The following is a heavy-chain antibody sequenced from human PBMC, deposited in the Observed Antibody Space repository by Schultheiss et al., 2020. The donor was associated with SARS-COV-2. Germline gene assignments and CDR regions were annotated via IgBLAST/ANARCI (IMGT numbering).Heavy chain of an antibody. CDR3: ARQGWYDFWSGYYTYYYYGMDV. V-gene: IGHV4-59*05. CDR2: IYYSGST. D-gene: IGHD3-3*01. Sequence: SETLSLTCTVSGGSISSYYWSWIRQPAGKGLEWIGRIYYSGSTYYNPSLKSRVTISVDTSKNQFSLKLSSVTAADTAVYYCARQGWYDFWSGYYTYYYYGMDVWGQGTTVTVSS. CDR1: GGSISSYY. J-gene: IGHJ6*02.